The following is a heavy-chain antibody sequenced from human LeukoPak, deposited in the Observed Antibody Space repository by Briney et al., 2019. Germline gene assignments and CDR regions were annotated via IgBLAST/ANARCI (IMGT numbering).Heavy chain of an antibody. CDR2: INPSGGST. J-gene: IGHJ3*02. CDR3: ARDHYYDSSGYWGRYDAFDI. V-gene: IGHV1-46*01. CDR1: GGTFSSYA. Sequence: ASVKVSCKASGGTFSSYAISWVRQAPGQGLEWMGIINPSGGSTSYAQKFQGRVTMTRDTSTSTVYMELSSLRSEDTAVYYCARDHYYDSSGYWGRYDAFDIWGQGTMVTVSS. D-gene: IGHD3-22*01.